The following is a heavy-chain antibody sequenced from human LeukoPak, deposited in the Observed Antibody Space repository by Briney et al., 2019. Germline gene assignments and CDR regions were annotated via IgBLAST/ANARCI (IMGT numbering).Heavy chain of an antibody. D-gene: IGHD3-10*01. J-gene: IGHJ4*02. CDR2: IYHSGST. V-gene: IGHV4-30-2*01. CDR1: GGSISSGGYS. CDR3: ARGVYYYGSGSYLIPQFDY. Sequence: SQTLSLTCAVSGGSISSGGYSWSWIRQPPGKGLEWIGYIYHSGSTYYNPSLKSRVTISVDTSKNQFSLKLSSVTAADTAVYYCARGVYYYGSGSYLIPQFDYWGQGTLVTVSS.